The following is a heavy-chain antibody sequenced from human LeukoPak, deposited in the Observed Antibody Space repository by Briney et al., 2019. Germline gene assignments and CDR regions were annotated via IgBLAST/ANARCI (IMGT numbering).Heavy chain of an antibody. CDR3: ARVFSAMVGDYYYYMDV. CDR2: MNPNSGNT. J-gene: IGHJ6*03. CDR1: GYTFTSYD. V-gene: IGHV1-8*01. Sequence: GASVKVSCKASGYTFTSYDINWVRQATGQGLESMGWMNPNSGNTGYAQKFQGRVTMTRNTSISTAYMELSSLRSEDTAVYYCARVFSAMVGDYYYYMDVWGKGTTVTVSS. D-gene: IGHD5-18*01.